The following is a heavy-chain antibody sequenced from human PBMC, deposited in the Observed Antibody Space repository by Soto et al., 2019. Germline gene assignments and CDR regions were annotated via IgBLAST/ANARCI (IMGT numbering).Heavy chain of an antibody. CDR2: IYPGDSDT. Sequence: GESLKVACKGSVYNFTSYCIGCVRQMPGKGLEWMGIIYPGDSDTRYSPSFQGQVTISADKSISTAYLQWSSLKASDTAMYYCARLTHDIAAAAPRGMDVWGQGTTVTVSS. CDR1: VYNFTSYC. V-gene: IGHV5-51*01. J-gene: IGHJ6*02. D-gene: IGHD6-13*01. CDR3: ARLTHDIAAAAPRGMDV.